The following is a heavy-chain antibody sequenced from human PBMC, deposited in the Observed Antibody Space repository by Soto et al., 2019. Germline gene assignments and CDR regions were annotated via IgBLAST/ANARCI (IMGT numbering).Heavy chain of an antibody. Sequence: GESLKISCKGPGYSFTSYWISWVRQMPGKGLEWMGRIDPSDSYTNYSPSFQGHVTISADKSISTAYLQWSSLKASDTAMYYCWNYRSSTSCYNYGMDVWGQGTTVTVSS. D-gene: IGHD2-2*02. J-gene: IGHJ6*02. CDR3: WNYRSSTSCYNYGMDV. CDR2: IDPSDSYT. CDR1: GYSFTSYW. V-gene: IGHV5-10-1*01.